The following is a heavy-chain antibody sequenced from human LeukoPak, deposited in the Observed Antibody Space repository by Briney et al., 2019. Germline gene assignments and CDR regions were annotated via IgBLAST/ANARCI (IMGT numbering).Heavy chain of an antibody. D-gene: IGHD3-10*01. CDR3: ARSSGQVPDY. CDR2: IYSSGST. J-gene: IGHJ4*02. Sequence: SETLSLTCTVSGGSISTSYFWTWIRQSAGKGLEWIGRIYSSGSTTYNPSLKSRVTMSIDTSRNQFSLNLSSVTAADTAVYYCARSSGQVPDYWGQGIQVTVSS. V-gene: IGHV4-4*07. CDR1: GGSISTSYF.